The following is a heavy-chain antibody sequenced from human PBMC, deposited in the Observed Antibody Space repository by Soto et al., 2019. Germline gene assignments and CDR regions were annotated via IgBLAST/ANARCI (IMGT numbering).Heavy chain of an antibody. V-gene: IGHV4-4*07. CDR2: IYQTGYT. CDR1: GGPISAFF. Sequence: PSETLSLTCTVSGGPISAFFWNWIRQSPGKGLEWIGRIYQTGYTRYNPSLQSRVTMPVDPSKHQFSLQVRSVTAADTAVYYCARSPSTSSIGSFDIWGQGRMVTVSS. CDR3: ARSPSTSSIGSFDI. D-gene: IGHD6-6*01. J-gene: IGHJ3*02.